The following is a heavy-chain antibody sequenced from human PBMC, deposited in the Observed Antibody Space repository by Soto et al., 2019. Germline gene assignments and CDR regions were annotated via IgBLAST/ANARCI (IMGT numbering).Heavy chain of an antibody. CDR3: ARVTSYAFDY. CDR2: TRNKVNSYTT. D-gene: IGHD2-2*01. CDR1: GFIFGDHY. J-gene: IGHJ4*02. Sequence: EVQLVESGGGLVQPGGSLRLSCAASGFIFGDHYMDWVRQAPGKGLEWVGRTRNKVNSYTTEYAASVKGRFTISRDDSKNSLYLQMNSLKTEDTAVHYCARVTSYAFDYWGQGTLVTVSS. V-gene: IGHV3-72*01.